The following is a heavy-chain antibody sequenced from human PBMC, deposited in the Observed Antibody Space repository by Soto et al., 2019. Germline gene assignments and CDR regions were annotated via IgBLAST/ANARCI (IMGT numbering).Heavy chain of an antibody. D-gene: IGHD3-22*01. CDR3: ARGVYYYDSSGYFLWFDP. CDR1: GGSFSGYY. V-gene: IGHV4-34*01. Sequence: PSETLSLTCAVYGGSFSGYYWSWIRQPPGKGLEWIGEINHSGGTNYNPSLKSRVTISVDTSKNQFSLKLSSVTAADTAVYYCARGVYYYDSSGYFLWFDPWGQGTLVTVSS. CDR2: INHSGGT. J-gene: IGHJ5*02.